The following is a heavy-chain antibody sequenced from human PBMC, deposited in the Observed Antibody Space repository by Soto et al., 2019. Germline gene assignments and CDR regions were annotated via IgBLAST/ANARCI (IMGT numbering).Heavy chain of an antibody. CDR3: ATIVGANDY. V-gene: IGHV4-4*07. Sequence: KPSETLSLTCTVSRASIYTYSWTWIRQPAGKGLQWIGHIYSSGSANYSPSLKSRVSMSVDSSKNQISLELSSVTAADTAVYYCATIVGANDYWGQGTLVTVSS. CDR2: IYSSGSA. J-gene: IGHJ4*02. CDR1: RASIYTYS. D-gene: IGHD1-26*01.